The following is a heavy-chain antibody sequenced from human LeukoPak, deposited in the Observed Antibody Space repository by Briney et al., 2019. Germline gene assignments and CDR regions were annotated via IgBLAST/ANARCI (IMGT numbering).Heavy chain of an antibody. J-gene: IGHJ4*02. CDR2: IYTSGST. Sequence: PSETLSLTCTVSGGSISSYYWSWIRQPAGKGLEWIGRIYTSGSTTYNPSLKSRVTMSVDTSKNQFSLNLSSVTAVDTAVYYCARKSDARSYYPDWGQGTLVTVSS. V-gene: IGHV4-4*07. CDR3: ARKSDARSYYPD. CDR1: GGSISSYY. D-gene: IGHD3-10*01.